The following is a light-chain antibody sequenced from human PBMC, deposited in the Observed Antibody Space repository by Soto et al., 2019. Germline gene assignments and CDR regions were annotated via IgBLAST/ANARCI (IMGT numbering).Light chain of an antibody. J-gene: IGKJ5*01. V-gene: IGKV3-15*01. CDR1: QSVSND. CDR2: GAS. CDR3: QQYNNWHPVT. Sequence: EIVVTQSPAILSVSPGLGATLSCRASQSVSNDLAWYQQKPRRAPRLLIYGASTRATGIPARFSGSGSGTEFTLSTSSLQSEDFAVDYCQQYNNWHPVTFGQGTRLEIK.